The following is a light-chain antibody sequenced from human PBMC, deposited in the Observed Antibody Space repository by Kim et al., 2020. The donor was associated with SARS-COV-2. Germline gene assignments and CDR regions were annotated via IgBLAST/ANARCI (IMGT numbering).Light chain of an antibody. CDR2: GAA. J-gene: IGKJ2*01. V-gene: IGKV3-20*01. CDR3: QQYGSSLYT. Sequence: LSPGERATLSCRASQSVSSSYLAWYQQKPGQAPRLLIYGAASRATGIPDRFSGSGSGTDFTLTISRLEPEDFAVYYCQQYGSSLYTFGQGTKLEI. CDR1: QSVSSSY.